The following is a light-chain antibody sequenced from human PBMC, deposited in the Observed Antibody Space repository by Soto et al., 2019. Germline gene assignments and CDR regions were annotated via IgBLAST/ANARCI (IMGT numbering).Light chain of an antibody. CDR2: GAS. CDR3: QQYGSAPRT. J-gene: IGKJ1*01. Sequence: DIVLTQSPGTLSLSPGERATLSCRASQSVSSSYLSWYQQKPGQSPRLLIYGASGRATGIPDRFSGSGSGTDFTLTISSLEPEDFAVYYCQQYGSAPRTFGQGTKVDIK. V-gene: IGKV3-20*01. CDR1: QSVSSSY.